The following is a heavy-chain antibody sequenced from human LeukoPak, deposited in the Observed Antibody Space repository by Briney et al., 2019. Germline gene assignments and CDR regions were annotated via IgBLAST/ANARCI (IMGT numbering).Heavy chain of an antibody. CDR3: ARDRGYYDFWSGSYYYGMDV. V-gene: IGHV4-59*01. CDR2: IYYSGST. D-gene: IGHD3-3*01. CDR1: GGSISSYY. J-gene: IGHJ6*02. Sequence: SDTLSLTCTVSGGSISSYYWSWIRQPPGNGLEWIGYIYYSGSTNYNPSLKSRVTISVDTSKNQFSLKLSSVTAADTAVYYCARDRGYYDFWSGSYYYGMDVWGQGTTVTVSS.